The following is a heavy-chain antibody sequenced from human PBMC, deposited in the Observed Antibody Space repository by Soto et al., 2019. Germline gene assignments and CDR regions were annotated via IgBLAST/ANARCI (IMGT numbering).Heavy chain of an antibody. V-gene: IGHV4-59*01. J-gene: IGHJ1*01. CDR3: AKYRRTDAEGYRIDF. CDR2: VYYTGSTIT. CDR1: GASINNYY. Sequence: SETLSLTCSVSGASINNYYWSWIRQPPGKGLEWIGFVYYTGSTITKYNPSLQSRVAMSVDSSKNQFSLKVTSMTAADTAIYYCAKYRRTDAEGYRIDFWGPRTVVPVSS. D-gene: IGHD2-2*02.